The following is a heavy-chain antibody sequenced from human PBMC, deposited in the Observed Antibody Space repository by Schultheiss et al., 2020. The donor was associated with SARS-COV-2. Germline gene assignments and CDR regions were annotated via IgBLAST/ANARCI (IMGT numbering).Heavy chain of an antibody. CDR1: GYTFTGYY. D-gene: IGHD6-13*01. CDR3: ARGDYSSSFNWYFDL. J-gene: IGHJ2*01. Sequence: ASVKVSCKASGYTFTGYYMHWVRQAPGQGLEWMGWINPNSGGTNYAQKFQGRVTMTRDTSISTAYMELSRLRSEDTAVYYCARGDYSSSFNWYFDLWGRGTLVTVSS. V-gene: IGHV1-2*02. CDR2: INPNSGGT.